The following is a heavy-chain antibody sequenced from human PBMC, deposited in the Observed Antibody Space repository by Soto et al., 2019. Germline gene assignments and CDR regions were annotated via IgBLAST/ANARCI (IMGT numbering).Heavy chain of an antibody. Sequence: GESLKISCKGSGYSFTSYWIGWVRQMPGKGLGWMGIIYPGDSDTRYSPSLQGHITITADKSISTAYLRGSSLKASDTGMYYCATPGGFGMDVWGQGTTVTVSS. V-gene: IGHV5-51*01. J-gene: IGHJ6*02. CDR3: ATPGGFGMDV. CDR2: IYPGDSDT. CDR1: GYSFTSYW.